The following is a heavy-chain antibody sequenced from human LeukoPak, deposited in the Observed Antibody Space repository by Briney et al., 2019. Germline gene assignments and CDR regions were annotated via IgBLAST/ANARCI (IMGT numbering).Heavy chain of an antibody. CDR2: IYHSGST. D-gene: IGHD3-3*01. CDR3: ARAGGFFSPFGY. CDR1: GGSISSGGYS. J-gene: IGHJ4*02. Sequence: SETLSLTCAVSGGSISSGGYSWSWIRQPPGKGLEWIGYIYHSGSTYYNPSLKSRVTISVDRSKNQFSLKLSSVTAADTAVYYCARAGGFFSPFGYWGQGTLVTVSS. V-gene: IGHV4-30-2*01.